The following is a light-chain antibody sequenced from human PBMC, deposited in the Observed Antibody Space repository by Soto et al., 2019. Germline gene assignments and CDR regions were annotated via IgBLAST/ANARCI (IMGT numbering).Light chain of an antibody. J-gene: IGKJ2*01. V-gene: IGKV3D-20*01. CDR1: QSVRSNY. CDR3: QQYGTSPRT. CDR2: DVS. Sequence: EVVLTQSPATLSLSPGERATLSCGASQSVRSNYLGWYQQKPGLAPRLLIYDVSTRATGIPDRFSGSGSGTDFNLTISRLEPEDAAVYYCQQYGTSPRTFGQGTKLEI.